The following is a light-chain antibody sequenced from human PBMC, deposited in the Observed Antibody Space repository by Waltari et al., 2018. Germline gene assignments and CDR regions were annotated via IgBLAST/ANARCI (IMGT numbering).Light chain of an antibody. CDR2: VNSDGSH. CDR3: QTGGHGTWV. Sequence: QLVLTQSPSASASLGASVNPPCTLSSGHSSHLLAWQQQQPEKGPRYLMKVNSDGSHSKGDEIPDRFSGSSSGAERYLSISSRQSEDEADYYCQTGGHGTWVFGGGTKLTVL. V-gene: IGLV4-69*01. CDR1: SGHSSHL. J-gene: IGLJ3*02.